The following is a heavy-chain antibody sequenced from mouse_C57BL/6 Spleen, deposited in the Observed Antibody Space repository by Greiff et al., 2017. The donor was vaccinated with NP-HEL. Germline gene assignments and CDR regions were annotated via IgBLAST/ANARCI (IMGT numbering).Heavy chain of an antibody. CDR1: GYTFTSYW. J-gene: IGHJ3*01. V-gene: IGHV1-55*01. D-gene: IGHD3-2*02. CDR2: IYPGSGST. CDR3: ARWDSSGSWFAY. Sequence: QVHVKQPGAELVKPGASVKMSCKASGYTFTSYWITWVKQRPGQGLEWIGDIYPGSGSTNYNEKFKSKATLTVDTSSSTAYMQLSSLTSEDSAVYYCARWDSSGSWFAYWGQGTLVTVSA.